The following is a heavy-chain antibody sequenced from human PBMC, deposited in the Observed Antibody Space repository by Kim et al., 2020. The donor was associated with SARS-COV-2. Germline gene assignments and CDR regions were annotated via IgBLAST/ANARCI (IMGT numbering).Heavy chain of an antibody. V-gene: IGHV3-64D*06. Sequence: ITNDGARTNFADSVKGRFTVSRDNIKKTVYLQMTGLTLQDTAVYYCGLAAYWGQGTLVVVSS. D-gene: IGHD3-16*01. CDR2: ITNDGART. J-gene: IGHJ4*02. CDR3: GLAAY.